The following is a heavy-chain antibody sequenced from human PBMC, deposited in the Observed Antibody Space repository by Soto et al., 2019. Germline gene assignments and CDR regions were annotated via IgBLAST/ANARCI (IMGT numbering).Heavy chain of an antibody. CDR3: ARAPRYYDYVWGTRTYYYGMDV. Sequence: PSETLSLTCAVYGGSFSGYYWSWIRQPPGKGLEWIGEINHSGSTNYNPSLKSRVTISVDTSKDQFSLKLSSVTAADTAVYYCARAPRYYDYVWGTRTYYYGMDVWGQGTTVTVSS. D-gene: IGHD3-16*01. V-gene: IGHV4-34*01. CDR1: GGSFSGYY. J-gene: IGHJ6*02. CDR2: INHSGST.